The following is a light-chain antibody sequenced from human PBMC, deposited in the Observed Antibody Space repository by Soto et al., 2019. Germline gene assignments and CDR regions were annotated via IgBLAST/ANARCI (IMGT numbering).Light chain of an antibody. V-gene: IGKV3-20*01. CDR3: QQYGSSPPWT. Sequence: PGDRATLSCRAIESVSSSYLAWYQQKPGQAPRLLIFGASSRATGTPDRFSGSGSGTDFTLTISRLEPEDFAVYYCQQYGSSPPWTFGQGTKVDIK. J-gene: IGKJ1*01. CDR2: GAS. CDR1: ESVSSSY.